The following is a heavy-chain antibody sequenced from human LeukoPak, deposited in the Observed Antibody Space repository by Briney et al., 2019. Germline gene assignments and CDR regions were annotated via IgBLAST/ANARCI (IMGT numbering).Heavy chain of an antibody. Sequence: GGSLRLSCAASGFTFSSFEMSWVRQAPGKGLEWVSYISSSGITIYYADSMKGRFTISRDNAKNSLYLQMNSLRAEDTAVYYCAKLIWGITMVRGQWFDPWGQGTLVTVSS. CDR3: AKLIWGITMVRGQWFDP. CDR1: GFTFSSFE. J-gene: IGHJ5*02. V-gene: IGHV3-48*03. D-gene: IGHD3-10*01. CDR2: ISSSGITI.